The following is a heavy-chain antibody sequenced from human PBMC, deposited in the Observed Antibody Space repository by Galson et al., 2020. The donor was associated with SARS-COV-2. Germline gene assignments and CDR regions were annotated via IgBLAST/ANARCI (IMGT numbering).Heavy chain of an antibody. CDR2: IWYDGSNK. Sequence: GGSLRLSCAASGFTFSSYGMHWVRQAPGKGLEWVAVIWYDGSNKYYADSVKGRFTISRDNSKNTLYLQMNSLRAEDTAVYYCARGDDVRDGQWIQLWSSFDYWGQGTLVTVSS. V-gene: IGHV3-33*01. CDR3: ARGDDVRDGQWIQLWSSFDY. CDR1: GFTFSSYG. D-gene: IGHD5-18*01. J-gene: IGHJ4*02.